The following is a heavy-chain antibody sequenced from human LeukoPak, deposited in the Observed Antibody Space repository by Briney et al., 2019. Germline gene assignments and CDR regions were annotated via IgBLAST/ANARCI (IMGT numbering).Heavy chain of an antibody. J-gene: IGHJ6*04. CDR3: AKDPMEQQLEPDYYYYGMDV. CDR2: ISYDGSNK. CDR1: GFTFSSYG. Sequence: GGSLRLSCAASGFTFSSYGMHRVRQAPGKGLEWVAVISYDGSNKYYADSVKGRFTISRDNSKNTLYLQMNSLRAEDTAVYYCAKDPMEQQLEPDYYYYGMDVWGKGTTVTVSS. V-gene: IGHV3-30*18. D-gene: IGHD6-13*01.